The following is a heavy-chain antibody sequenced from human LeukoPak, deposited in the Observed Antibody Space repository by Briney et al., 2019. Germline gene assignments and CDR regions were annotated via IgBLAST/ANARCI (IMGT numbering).Heavy chain of an antibody. CDR3: AKDAQRGFDYSNSLEY. Sequence: GGSLRLSCAASGFTFSSYGMHWVRQAPGKGLEWVAVIWSDATNQFYADSVKGRFTISRDYSQKTVYLEMDSLTIEDTAIYYCAKDAQRGFDYSNSLEYWGPGTLVSVSS. CDR2: IWSDATNQ. V-gene: IGHV3-33*06. CDR1: GFTFSSYG. J-gene: IGHJ4*02. D-gene: IGHD4-11*01.